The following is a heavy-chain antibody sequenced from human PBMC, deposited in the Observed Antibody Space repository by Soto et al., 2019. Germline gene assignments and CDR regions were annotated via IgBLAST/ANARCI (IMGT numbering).Heavy chain of an antibody. J-gene: IGHJ6*02. CDR2: IYPGDSDT. CDR3: ARPREAGKNYYGVDV. CDR1: GYSFISYW. V-gene: IGHV5-51*01. Sequence: PGESLKISCKCAGYSFISYWIGWVRQMPGKGLGWMGIIYPGDSDTRYSPSFQGQVTISAGKSISTAYLQWSSLKASDTAMYYCARPREAGKNYYGVDVWGQGTTVTVSS. D-gene: IGHD6-19*01.